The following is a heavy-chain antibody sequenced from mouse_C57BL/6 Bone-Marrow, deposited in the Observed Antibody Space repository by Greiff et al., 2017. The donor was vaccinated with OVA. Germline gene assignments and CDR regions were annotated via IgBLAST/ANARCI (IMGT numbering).Heavy chain of an antibody. V-gene: IGHV2-4*01. J-gene: IGHJ2*01. CDR3: AKIYYCGSSNPFDY. Sequence: QVQLQQSGPGLVQPSQSLSITCTVSGFSLTSYGVHWVRQPPGKGLEWLGVIWRGGSTDYNAAFISRLSISKDNSTSHVFFKMNSLQTDDTAIYYGAKIYYCGSSNPFDYWGQGTTLTVSS. CDR1: GFSLTSYG. CDR2: IWRGGST. D-gene: IGHD1-1*01.